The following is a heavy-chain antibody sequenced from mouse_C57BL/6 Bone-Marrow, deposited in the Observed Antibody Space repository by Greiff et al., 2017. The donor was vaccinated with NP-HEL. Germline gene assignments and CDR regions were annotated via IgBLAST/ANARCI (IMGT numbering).Heavy chain of an antibody. V-gene: IGHV1-55*01. CDR1: GYPFTSYW. J-gene: IGHJ2*01. CDR3: ARRPYDGYSFDY. CDR2: IYPGSGST. Sequence: QVQLQQPGAELVKPGASVKMSCKASGYPFTSYWITWVKQRPGQGLEWIGDIYPGSGSTNYNAKFKSKATLTVDTSSSTAYMQLSSLTSEDSAVYYCARRPYDGYSFDYWGQGTTLTVSS. D-gene: IGHD2-3*01.